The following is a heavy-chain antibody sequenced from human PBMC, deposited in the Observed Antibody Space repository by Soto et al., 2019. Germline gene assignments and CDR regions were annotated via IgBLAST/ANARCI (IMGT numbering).Heavy chain of an antibody. D-gene: IGHD2-15*01. J-gene: IGHJ4*02. CDR1: GFTFSSYE. Sequence: EVQLVQSGGGLVQPGGSLRLSCAVSGFTFSSYEMNWLRQAPGKGLEWVSYIGRSVTSTSYADSVRGRFTVSRDNGKNSLFLQMNRLRAEVPVMYYCASGQQDSLGYWGQGTLVTVSS. V-gene: IGHV3-48*03. CDR3: ASGQQDSLGY. CDR2: IGRSVTST.